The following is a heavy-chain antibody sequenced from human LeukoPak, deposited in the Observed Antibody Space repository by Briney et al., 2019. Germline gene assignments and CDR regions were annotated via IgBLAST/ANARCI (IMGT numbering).Heavy chain of an antibody. CDR2: ISSSGASA. Sequence: PGGSLRPSCAASGFTFSSYALSWVRQAPGKGLEWVSAISSSGASAYHADSVKGRFTTSRDNSKNTLYLQMKSLRVEDMAVYYCARQIGYCSDGSCYFDYWGQGTLVTVSS. J-gene: IGHJ4*02. CDR3: ARQIGYCSDGSCYFDY. V-gene: IGHV3-23*01. D-gene: IGHD2-15*01. CDR1: GFTFSSYA.